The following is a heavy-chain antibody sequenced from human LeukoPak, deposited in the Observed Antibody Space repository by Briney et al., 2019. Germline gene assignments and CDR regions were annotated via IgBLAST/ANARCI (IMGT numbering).Heavy chain of an antibody. V-gene: IGHV1-2*06. J-gene: IGHJ4*02. CDR3: ASSQEIYDFWSGTDY. D-gene: IGHD3-3*01. CDR1: GYTVTGYY. Sequence: ASVKVSCKASGYTVTGYYMHWVGQAPGQGREGMGRINPYRGGTNYEQKFQGRVTMTRDTSISTAYMQLSRLRSDDTAVYYCASSQEIYDFWSGTDYWGQGTLVTVSS. CDR2: INPYRGGT.